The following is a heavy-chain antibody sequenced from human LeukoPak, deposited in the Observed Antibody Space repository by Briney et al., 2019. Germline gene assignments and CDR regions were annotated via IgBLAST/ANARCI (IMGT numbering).Heavy chain of an antibody. CDR2: IWYDGSEK. Sequence: GRSLRLSCVASGFTFRSYGMHWVRQAPGKGLEWVGVIWYDGSEKYYADSVEGRFTISRDNSKNTLYLQMNSMRAEDTAVYYCAKGYYYDSSGYSDVWGQGTTATVSS. V-gene: IGHV3-33*06. J-gene: IGHJ6*02. CDR1: GFTFRSYG. D-gene: IGHD3-22*01. CDR3: AKGYYYDSSGYSDV.